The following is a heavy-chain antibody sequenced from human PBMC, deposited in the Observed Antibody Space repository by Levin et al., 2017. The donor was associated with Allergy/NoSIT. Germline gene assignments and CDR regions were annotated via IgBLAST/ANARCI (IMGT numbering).Heavy chain of an antibody. CDR2: IYYSGST. Sequence: SETLSLTCTVSGGSIISSSHYWAWIRQSPGKGLEWIGSIYYSGSTYYNASLKSRVTMSVDTSKNQFSLKLNSVTAADTAVYYCARERAVMVASRNGYMDVWGKGTTVTVSS. D-gene: IGHD2-21*01. CDR1: GGSIISSSHY. V-gene: IGHV4-39*02. J-gene: IGHJ6*03. CDR3: ARERAVMVASRNGYMDV.